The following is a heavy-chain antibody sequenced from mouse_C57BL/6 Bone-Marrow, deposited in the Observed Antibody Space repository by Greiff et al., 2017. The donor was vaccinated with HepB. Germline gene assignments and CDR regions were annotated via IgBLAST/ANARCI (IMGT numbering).Heavy chain of an antibody. CDR3: ARESRYWYFDV. CDR1: GYAFSSSW. V-gene: IGHV1-82*01. Sequence: LEESGPELVKPGASVKISCKASGYAFSSSWMNWVKQRPGKGLEWIGRIYPGDGDTNYNGKFKGKATLTADKSSSTAYMQLSSLTSEDSAVYFCARESRYWYFDVWGTGTTVTVSS. CDR2: IYPGDGDT. J-gene: IGHJ1*03.